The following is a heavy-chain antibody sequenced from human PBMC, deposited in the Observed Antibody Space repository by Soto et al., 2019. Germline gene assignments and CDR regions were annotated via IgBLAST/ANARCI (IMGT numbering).Heavy chain of an antibody. J-gene: IGHJ4*02. CDR2: IYPADSDT. V-gene: IGHV5-51*01. Sequence: GESLKISYTVSGYTFSTYWIGWVRQMPGKGLECMGIIYPADSDTRYSPSFQGQVSISVDQSITTAYLEWSSLKASDSAIYYCARLPSISGRYYFDYWGQGTLVTVSS. CDR1: GYTFSTYW. D-gene: IGHD1-1*01. CDR3: ARLPSISGRYYFDY.